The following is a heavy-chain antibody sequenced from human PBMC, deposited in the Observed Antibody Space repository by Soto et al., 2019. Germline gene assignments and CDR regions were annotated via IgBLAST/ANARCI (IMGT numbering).Heavy chain of an antibody. CDR1: GFTFSSYG. J-gene: IGHJ4*02. D-gene: IGHD1-26*01. V-gene: IGHV3-30*03. CDR2: ISYDGSNK. Sequence: GGSLRLSCAASGFTFSSYGMHWVRQAPGKGLEWVAVISYDGSNKYYADSVKGRFTISRDNSKNTLYLQMNSLRAEDTAVYYCAPLAGAIGGATTIYWGQGTLVTVSS. CDR3: APLAGAIGGATTIY.